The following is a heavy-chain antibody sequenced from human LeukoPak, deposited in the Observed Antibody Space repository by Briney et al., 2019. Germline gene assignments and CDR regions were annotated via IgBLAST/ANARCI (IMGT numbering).Heavy chain of an antibody. V-gene: IGHV3-9*01. Sequence: GGSLRLSCAASGFTFSSYDMHWVRQAPGKGLEWVSGISWNSGSIGYADSVKGRFTISRDNAKNSLYLQMNSLRAEDTALYYCAKEALDAFDIWGQGTMVTVSS. CDR2: ISWNSGSI. J-gene: IGHJ3*02. CDR3: AKEALDAFDI. CDR1: GFTFSSYD.